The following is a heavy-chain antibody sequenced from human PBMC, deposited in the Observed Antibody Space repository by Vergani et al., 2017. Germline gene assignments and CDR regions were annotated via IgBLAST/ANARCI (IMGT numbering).Heavy chain of an antibody. V-gene: IGHV5-51*01. CDR3: ARPQRGIVGATAVDY. CDR1: GYSFTSYW. CDR2: IYPGDSDT. J-gene: IGHJ4*02. Sequence: EVQLVQSGAEVKKPGESLKISCKGSGYSFTSYWIAWVRQMPGKGLGWMGIIYPGDSDTRYSPSFQGQVTISADKSISTAYLQWSSLKASDTAMYYCARPQRGIVGATAVDYWGQGTLVTVSS. D-gene: IGHD1-26*01.